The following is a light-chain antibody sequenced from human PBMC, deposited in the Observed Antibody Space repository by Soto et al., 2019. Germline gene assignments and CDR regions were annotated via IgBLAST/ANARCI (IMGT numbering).Light chain of an antibody. CDR1: QGISSR. CDR3: QQANNSPWT. Sequence: DIQMTQSPSSVSASVGDRVTITCRASQGISSRVAWYHQKPGTPPKLLIYAASTLQSGVPSRFSGSGSGTDFTLTISSLQPEDFATYYCQQANNSPWTFGQGTKVAIK. CDR2: AAS. V-gene: IGKV1-12*01. J-gene: IGKJ1*01.